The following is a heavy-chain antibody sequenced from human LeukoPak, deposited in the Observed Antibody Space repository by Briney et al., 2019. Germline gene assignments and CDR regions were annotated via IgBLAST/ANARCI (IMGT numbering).Heavy chain of an antibody. CDR3: AGSYGLKGSLDY. V-gene: IGHV5-51*01. CDR2: IYTGDSDT. Sequence: GEPLQISRRGSGYIFTNYWVGWARAPPGKGLEWRGIIYTGDSDTRYSPSFQGQVTISAAKSLTTAYLQWSSLKASDTAMYYCAGSYGLKGSLDYWGQGTLVTVSS. D-gene: IGHD5-18*01. CDR1: GYIFTNYW. J-gene: IGHJ4*02.